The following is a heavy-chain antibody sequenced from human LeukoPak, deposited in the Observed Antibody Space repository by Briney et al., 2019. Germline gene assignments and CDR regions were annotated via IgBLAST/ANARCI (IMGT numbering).Heavy chain of an antibody. V-gene: IGHV4-61*02. CDR1: GGSISSGSYY. Sequence: SQTLSLTCTVSGGSISSGSYYWSWIRQPAGKGLEWIGRIYTSGGTNYNPSLKSRVTISVDTSKNQFSLKLSSVTAADTAVYYCAREDAIPILTGYNRWGQGTLVTVSS. J-gene: IGHJ4*02. D-gene: IGHD3-9*01. CDR2: IYTSGGT. CDR3: AREDAIPILTGYNR.